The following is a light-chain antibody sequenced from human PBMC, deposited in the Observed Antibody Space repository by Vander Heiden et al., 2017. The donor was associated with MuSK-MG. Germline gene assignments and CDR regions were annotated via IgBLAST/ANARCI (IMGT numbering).Light chain of an antibody. CDR2: GKN. Sequence: SSELTQDPAVSVALGQTVRITCQGDSLRSYYASWYQQKPGQAPVLVIYGKNNRPSGIPDRFSGASSGNTASVTITGAQAEDEADDYCNSRDSSGNTLGVFGTGTKVTVL. CDR1: SLRSYY. J-gene: IGLJ1*01. V-gene: IGLV3-19*01. CDR3: NSRDSSGNTLGV.